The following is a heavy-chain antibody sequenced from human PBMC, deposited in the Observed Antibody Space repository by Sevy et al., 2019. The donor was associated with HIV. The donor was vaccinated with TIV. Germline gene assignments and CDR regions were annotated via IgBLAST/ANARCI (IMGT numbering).Heavy chain of an antibody. Sequence: GGSLRLSCAASGFTFSTYGMHWVRQAPGKGLEWVAVIWFDGCNTYYADSVKGRFTISRESAKNTLHLQMNSLRAEDTAVYYCARDLEFYDYGDYGPAFMPDYWGQGALVTVSS. D-gene: IGHD4-17*01. CDR3: ARDLEFYDYGDYGPAFMPDY. CDR2: IWFDGCNT. V-gene: IGHV3-33*01. J-gene: IGHJ4*02. CDR1: GFTFSTYG.